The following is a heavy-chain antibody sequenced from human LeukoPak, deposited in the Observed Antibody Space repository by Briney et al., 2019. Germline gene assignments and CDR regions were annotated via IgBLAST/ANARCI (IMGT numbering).Heavy chain of an antibody. Sequence: ASVKVSCKASGYTFTSYDINWVRPATGQGLEWMGWMNPNSGNTGYAQKFQGRVTMTRNTSVSTAYMELSSLRSEDTAVYYCARGRAFRGNWFDPWGQGTLVTVSS. J-gene: IGHJ5*02. CDR3: ARGRAFRGNWFDP. CDR2: MNPNSGNT. CDR1: GYTFTSYD. D-gene: IGHD2/OR15-2a*01. V-gene: IGHV1-8*01.